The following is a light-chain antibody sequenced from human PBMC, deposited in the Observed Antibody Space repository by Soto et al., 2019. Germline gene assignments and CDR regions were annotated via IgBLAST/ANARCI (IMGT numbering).Light chain of an antibody. CDR3: AGWDERLHGV. V-gene: IGLV1-47*01. CDR1: TSNIGTNY. J-gene: IGLJ3*02. Sequence: QSVLTQPPSVSGTPGQAVVISCSGGTSNIGTNYVYWFQQFPGTAPKLLIYQNDQRPSGVPERFSGSKSGTSASLAINGLRPEDEADYYCAGWDERLHGVFGGGTKLTVL. CDR2: QND.